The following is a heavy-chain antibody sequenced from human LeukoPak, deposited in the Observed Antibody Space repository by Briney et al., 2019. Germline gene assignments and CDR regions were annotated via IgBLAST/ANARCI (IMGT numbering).Heavy chain of an antibody. Sequence: GGSLRLSCAASAFTFSSYAMSWVRQAPGKGLEWVANIKQDGSEKYYVDSVKGRFTISRDNAKNSLYLQMNSLRAEDTAVYYCARRRDGYKTFDYWGQGTLVTVSS. CDR1: AFTFSSYA. V-gene: IGHV3-7*01. J-gene: IGHJ4*02. CDR2: IKQDGSEK. CDR3: ARRRDGYKTFDY. D-gene: IGHD5-24*01.